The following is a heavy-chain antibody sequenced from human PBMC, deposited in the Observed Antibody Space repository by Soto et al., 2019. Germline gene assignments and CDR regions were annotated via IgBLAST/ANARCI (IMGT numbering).Heavy chain of an antibody. CDR1: GDSFNRHT. CDR3: ARDLAIGLFYFVMILAPRSAFYT. V-gene: IGHV3-21*01. J-gene: IGHJ3*02. CDR2: ISSSSSYI. Sequence: GENLRLSCAAYGDSFNRHTMNWVGESSGKGLAWVSSISSSSSYIYYADSVKGRFSISGDNAKNSLFLQMNSLRAEDTAGYYCARDLAIGLFYFVMILAPRSAFYTWG. D-gene: IGHD3-9*01.